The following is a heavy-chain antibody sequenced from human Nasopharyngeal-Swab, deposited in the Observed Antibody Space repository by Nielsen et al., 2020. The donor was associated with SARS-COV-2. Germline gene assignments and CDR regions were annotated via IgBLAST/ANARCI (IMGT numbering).Heavy chain of an antibody. V-gene: IGHV4-34*01. D-gene: IGHD6-19*01. CDR1: GGSFSSYY. J-gene: IGHJ4*02. CDR3: ARGRQQWLIYDY. CDR2: INHGGGT. Sequence: SETLSLTCAVYGGSFSSYYWTWIRQPPGKGLEWNGEINHGGGTNYNPSLKSRVTISVDTSKNQFSLNLSSVTAADTAVYYCARGRQQWLIYDYWGQGTLVTVSS.